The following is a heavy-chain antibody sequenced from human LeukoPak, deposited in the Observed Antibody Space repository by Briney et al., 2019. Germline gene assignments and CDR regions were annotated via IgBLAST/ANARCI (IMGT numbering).Heavy chain of an antibody. J-gene: IGHJ6*02. Sequence: PGRSLRLSCAASGFTFSSYGMHWVRQAPGEGLDWVAVMSYDGNNEYYADSVKGRFTISRDNSKNTLYLQMNSLRAEDTAVYYCARSHIVVVVAAKNYGMDVWGQGTTVTVSS. CDR2: MSYDGNNE. CDR3: ARSHIVVVVAAKNYGMDV. V-gene: IGHV3-30*03. D-gene: IGHD2-15*01. CDR1: GFTFSSYG.